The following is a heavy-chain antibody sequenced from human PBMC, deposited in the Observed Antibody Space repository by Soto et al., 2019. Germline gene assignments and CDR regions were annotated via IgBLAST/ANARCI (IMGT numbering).Heavy chain of an antibody. J-gene: IGHJ4*02. V-gene: IGHV1-18*01. D-gene: IGHD4-4*01. CDR3: ARDLRVEGYSNLDY. CDR2: ISAYNGNT. CDR1: GYTFTSYG. Sequence: ASVKVSCKASGYTFTSYGISWVRQAPGQGLEWMGWISAYNGNTNYAQKLQGRVTMTTDTSTSAAYMELRSLRADDTAVNGGARDLRVEGYSNLDYWGQGTLVTVSS.